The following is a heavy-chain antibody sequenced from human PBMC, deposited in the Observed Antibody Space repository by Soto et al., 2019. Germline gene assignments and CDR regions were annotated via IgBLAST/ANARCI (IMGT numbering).Heavy chain of an antibody. J-gene: IGHJ4*02. CDR1: GFSISTSGVG. CDR2: VYWDDDT. V-gene: IGHV2-5*02. D-gene: IGHD1-7*01. Sequence: QITLKESGPTLVKPTQTLTLTCTLSGFSISTSGVGVGWIRQPPGKALEWLALVYWDDDTRYSPSLRSRLSIAKDTGKDQIAHTHTDMDPVDTGKYCSAHRRSLGRGISWKYGDFDYGGQGILVAVSS. CDR3: AHRRSLGRGISWKYGDFDY.